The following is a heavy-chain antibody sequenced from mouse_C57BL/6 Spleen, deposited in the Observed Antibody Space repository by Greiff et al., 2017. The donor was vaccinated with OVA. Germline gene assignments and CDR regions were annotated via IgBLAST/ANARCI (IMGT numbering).Heavy chain of an antibody. CDR1: GYAFSSYW. D-gene: IGHD3-1*01. CDR3: ARQPSGYAMDY. J-gene: IGHJ4*01. Sequence: VQLQQSGAELVKPGASVKISCKASGYAFSSYWMNWVKQRPGKGLEWIGQIYPGDGDTNYNGKFKGKATLTADKSSSTAYMQLSSLTSEDSAVYFCARQPSGYAMDYWGQRTSVTVSS. V-gene: IGHV1-80*01. CDR2: IYPGDGDT.